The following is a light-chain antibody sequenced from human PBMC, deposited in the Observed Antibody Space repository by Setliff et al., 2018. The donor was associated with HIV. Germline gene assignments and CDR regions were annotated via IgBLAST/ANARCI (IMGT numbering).Light chain of an antibody. J-gene: IGLJ1*01. Sequence: SYALTQPPSVSLAPGETATITCGGNNIGSKSVHWYQQKPGQAPVLVIFYDPDRLSGIPERFSGSNSGNTATLTISRVDAGDEADYYCQVWDSTTDHYVFGSGTKVTVL. V-gene: IGLV3-21*01. CDR3: QVWDSTTDHYV. CDR1: NIGSKS. CDR2: YDP.